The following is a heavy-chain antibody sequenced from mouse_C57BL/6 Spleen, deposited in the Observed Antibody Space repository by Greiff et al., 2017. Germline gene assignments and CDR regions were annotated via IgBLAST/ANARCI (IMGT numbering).Heavy chain of an antibody. Sequence: VQVVESGAELVKPGASVKISCKASGYAFSSYWMNWVKQRPGKGLEWIGQIYPGDGDTNYNGKFKGKATLTADKSYSTAYMQLSSLTSEDSAVYFCARAYYSNYDWYFDVWGTGTTVTVSS. CDR3: ARAYYSNYDWYFDV. V-gene: IGHV1-80*01. D-gene: IGHD2-5*01. CDR1: GYAFSSYW. J-gene: IGHJ1*03. CDR2: IYPGDGDT.